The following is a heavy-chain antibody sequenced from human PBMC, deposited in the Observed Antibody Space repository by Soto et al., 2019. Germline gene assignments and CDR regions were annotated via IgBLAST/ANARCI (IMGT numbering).Heavy chain of an antibody. D-gene: IGHD3-10*01. V-gene: IGHV4-39*01. J-gene: IGHJ6*02. CDR3: ARHYLVRGVNGMDV. CDR2: IYYSGST. CDR1: GGSISSSSYY. Sequence: QLQLQESGPGLVKPSETLSLTCTVSGGSISSSSYYWGWIRQPPGKGLEWIGSIYYSGSTYYNPSLKSRVTISVDTSKNQFSLRLSSVTAADTAVYYCARHYLVRGVNGMDVWGQGTTVTVSS.